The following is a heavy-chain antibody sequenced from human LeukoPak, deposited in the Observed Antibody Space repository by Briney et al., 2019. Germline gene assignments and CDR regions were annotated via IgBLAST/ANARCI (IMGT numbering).Heavy chain of an antibody. CDR3: ARGAASATGDWFDP. J-gene: IGHJ5*02. CDR1: VGSISSYY. Sequence: SETLSLTCIVSVGSISSYYWSWIRQPPGKGLEWIGYIYYSGSTKYNPSLKSRVTISVDTSKNQFSLRLSSVTAADTAVYYCARGAASATGDWFDPWGQGTLVTVSS. CDR2: IYYSGST. D-gene: IGHD6-13*01. V-gene: IGHV4-59*01.